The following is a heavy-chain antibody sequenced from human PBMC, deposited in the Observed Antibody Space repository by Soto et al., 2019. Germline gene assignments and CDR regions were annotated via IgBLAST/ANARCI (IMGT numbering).Heavy chain of an antibody. D-gene: IGHD6-13*01. CDR1: VFTFSSYW. J-gene: IGHJ6*02. Sequence: GGSLRLSCAASVFTFSSYWMHWVRQAPGKGLVWVSRINSDGSSTSYADSVKGRFTISRDNAKNTLYLQMNSLRAEDTAVYYCARDIAAAGSGYYYYGMDVWGQGTTVTVSS. V-gene: IGHV3-74*01. CDR2: INSDGSST. CDR3: ARDIAAAGSGYYYYGMDV.